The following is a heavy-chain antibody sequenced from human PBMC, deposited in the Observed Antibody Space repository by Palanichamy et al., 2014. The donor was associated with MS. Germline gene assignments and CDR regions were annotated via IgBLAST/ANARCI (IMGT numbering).Heavy chain of an antibody. CDR3: VRGQNTDWPLAKY. CDR1: GGSSSGYC. Sequence: QVQLQQWGAGLLKPSETLSLTCTVYGGSSSGYCWSWIRQPPGKGLEWIGEVNHGGSAGNSPSLNPSLESRVTISLDTSKNQFSLKLNSVTASDTAIYYCVRGQNTDWPLAKYWGQGTRVTVSS. V-gene: IGHV4-34*02. D-gene: IGHD3-9*01. J-gene: IGHJ4*02. CDR2: VNHGGSA.